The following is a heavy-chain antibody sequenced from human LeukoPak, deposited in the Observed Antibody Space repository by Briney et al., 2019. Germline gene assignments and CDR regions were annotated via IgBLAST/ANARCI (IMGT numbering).Heavy chain of an antibody. J-gene: IGHJ3*02. V-gene: IGHV4-39*07. CDR1: GGSISSSSYY. Sequence: SETLSLTCTVSGGSISSSSYYWGWIRQPPGKGLEWIGSIYYSGSTYYNPSLKSRVTISVDTSKNHLSLTLNAVTAADTAVYHCASYSGIYSAFEIWSQGTLVTVSS. D-gene: IGHD1-26*01. CDR3: ASYSGIYSAFEI. CDR2: IYYSGST.